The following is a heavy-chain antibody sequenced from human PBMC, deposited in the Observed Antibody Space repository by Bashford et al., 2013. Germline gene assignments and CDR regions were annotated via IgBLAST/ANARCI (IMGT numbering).Heavy chain of an antibody. CDR3: AKARGIFGVVIYGMDV. Sequence: VRQAPGKGLEWVAVISYDGSNKYYVDSVKGRFTISRDNSKNTLYLQMNSLRAEDTAVYYCAKARGIFGVVIYGMDVWGQGTTVTVSS. J-gene: IGHJ6*02. V-gene: IGHV3-30*18. CDR2: ISYDGSNK. D-gene: IGHD3-3*01.